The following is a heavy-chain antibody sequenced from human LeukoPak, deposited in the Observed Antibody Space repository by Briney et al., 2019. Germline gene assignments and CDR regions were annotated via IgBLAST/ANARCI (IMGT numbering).Heavy chain of an antibody. CDR1: GYSISSGYY. V-gene: IGHV4-38-2*01. CDR3: ARHIRGSRNGDAFDI. Sequence: SETLSLTCAVSGYSISSGYYWGWIRQPPGKGPVGGGGMYHSGSTYYNPSPKSRVTISVDTTKNQFSLKVSSVTAADTAVYYCARHIRGSRNGDAFDIWGQGTMVTVSS. CDR2: MYHSGST. D-gene: IGHD3-10*01. J-gene: IGHJ3*02.